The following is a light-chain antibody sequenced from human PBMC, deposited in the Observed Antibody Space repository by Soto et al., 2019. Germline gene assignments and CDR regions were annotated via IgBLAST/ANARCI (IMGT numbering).Light chain of an antibody. J-gene: IGKJ1*01. V-gene: IGKV1-39*01. CDR3: QQSYSTIRGT. CDR1: QSIRSY. Sequence: DIHMTQSPSCLSAAVGDRVTITXRASQSIRSYLNWYQQKPGKAPKLLIYAASSLQSGVPSRFSGSGSGTDFTLTISSLQPEDFATYYCQQSYSTIRGTFGQGTKVDIK. CDR2: AAS.